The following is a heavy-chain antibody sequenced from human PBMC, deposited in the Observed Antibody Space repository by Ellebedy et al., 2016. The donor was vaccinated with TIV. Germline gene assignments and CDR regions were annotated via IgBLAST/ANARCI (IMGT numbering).Heavy chain of an antibody. D-gene: IGHD4-17*01. CDR3: ARDWEDYGAHYYGMDV. V-gene: IGHV3-48*01. Sequence: GESLKISCAASGFTFSSYSMNWVRQAPGKGLEWVSYISSSSSTIYYADSVKGRFTISRDNAKNSLYLQMNSLRAEDTAVYYCARDWEDYGAHYYGMDVWGRGTTVTVSS. CDR2: ISSSSSTI. J-gene: IGHJ6*02. CDR1: GFTFSSYS.